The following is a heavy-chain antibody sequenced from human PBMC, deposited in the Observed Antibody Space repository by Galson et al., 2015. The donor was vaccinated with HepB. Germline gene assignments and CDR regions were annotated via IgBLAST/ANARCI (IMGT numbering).Heavy chain of an antibody. D-gene: IGHD2-2*01. V-gene: IGHV1-3*01. CDR3: ARACSSTSCYRGAYFDY. Sequence: SVKVSCKASGSTFTSYAMHWVRQAPGQRLEWMGWINAGNGNTKYSQKFQGRVTITRDTSASTAYMELSSLRSEDTAVYYCARACSSTSCYRGAYFDYWGQGTLVTVSS. CDR1: GSTFTSYA. J-gene: IGHJ4*02. CDR2: INAGNGNT.